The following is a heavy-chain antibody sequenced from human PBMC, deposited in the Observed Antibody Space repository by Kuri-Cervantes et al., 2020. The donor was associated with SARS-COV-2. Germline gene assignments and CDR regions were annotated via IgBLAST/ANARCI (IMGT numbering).Heavy chain of an antibody. CDR2: FIPMSGTS. CDR3: ARAVGNFDF. D-gene: IGHD1-14*01. V-gene: IGHV1-69*13. CDR1: GGNFSGEV. J-gene: IGHJ4*02. Sequence: SVKVSCKASGGNFSGEVVSWVRQAPGQGLGWMGGFIPMSGTSNYAQKFQGRLTISADEYTNTAYMELSGLRSEDTAVYYCARAVGNFDFWGQGTLVTVSS.